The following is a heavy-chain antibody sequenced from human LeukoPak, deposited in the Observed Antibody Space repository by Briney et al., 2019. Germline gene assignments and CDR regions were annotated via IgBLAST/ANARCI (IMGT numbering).Heavy chain of an antibody. Sequence: ASVKVSCKASGYTFTSYGISWVRQAPGQGLEWMGWISAYNGNTNYAQKLQGRVTMTTDTSTSTAYMELRSLRSDDTAVYYCARVSTYYDFWSGYSDPLDYWGQGTLVTVSS. D-gene: IGHD3-3*01. V-gene: IGHV1-18*01. CDR1: GYTFTSYG. J-gene: IGHJ4*02. CDR3: ARVSTYYDFWSGYSDPLDY. CDR2: ISAYNGNT.